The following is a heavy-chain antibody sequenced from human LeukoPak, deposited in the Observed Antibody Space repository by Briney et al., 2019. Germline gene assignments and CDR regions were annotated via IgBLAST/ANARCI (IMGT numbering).Heavy chain of an antibody. V-gene: IGHV4-34*01. Sequence: SETLSLTCAVYGGSFSGYYWSWIRQPPGKGLEWIGEINHSGSTNYNPSLKSRVTISVDTSKNQFSLKLGSVTAADTAVYYCARGLRRTPNWFDPWGQGTLVTVSS. CDR2: INHSGST. CDR3: ARGLRRTPNWFDP. CDR1: GGSFSGYY. D-gene: IGHD4-17*01. J-gene: IGHJ5*02.